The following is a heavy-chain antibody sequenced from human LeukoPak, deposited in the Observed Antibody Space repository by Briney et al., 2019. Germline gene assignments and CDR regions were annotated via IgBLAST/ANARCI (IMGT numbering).Heavy chain of an antibody. CDR2: IYYSGST. J-gene: IGHJ3*02. V-gene: IGHV4-59*08. D-gene: IGHD6-13*01. Sequence: SETLSLTCTVSGGSISSYYWSWIRQPPGKGLEWIGYIYYSGSTNYNPSLKGRVTISVDTSKNQFSLKLSSVTAADTAVYYCARQSSSYAFDIWGQGTMVTVSS. CDR1: GGSISSYY. CDR3: ARQSSSYAFDI.